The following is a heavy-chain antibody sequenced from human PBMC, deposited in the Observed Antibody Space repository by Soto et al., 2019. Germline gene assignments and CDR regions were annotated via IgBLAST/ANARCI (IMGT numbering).Heavy chain of an antibody. CDR3: ARAVDYGDYHSAIDY. CDR2: IYSGGST. CDR1: GFTVSRNY. V-gene: IGHV3-66*01. D-gene: IGHD4-17*01. J-gene: IGHJ4*02. Sequence: PGGSLRLSCAASGFTVSRNYMSWVRQAPGKGLEWASVIYSGGSTYYADSVKGRFTISRDNSKNTLYLQMNSLRAEDTAVYYCARAVDYGDYHSAIDYWGQGTLVTVSS.